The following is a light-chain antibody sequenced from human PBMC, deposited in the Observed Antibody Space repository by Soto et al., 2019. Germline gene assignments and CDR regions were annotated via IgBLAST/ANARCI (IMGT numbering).Light chain of an antibody. V-gene: IGKV1-5*03. Sequence: DIQLTQSPSFLSASVGDRVTITCRASQGISNWLAWYQQKPGKAPKLLIYKASSLESGVPSRFSGSGSGTEFTLTISSLQPDDFATYYCQQSNTYWTFGQGTKVDIK. CDR1: QGISNW. CDR2: KAS. J-gene: IGKJ1*01. CDR3: QQSNTYWT.